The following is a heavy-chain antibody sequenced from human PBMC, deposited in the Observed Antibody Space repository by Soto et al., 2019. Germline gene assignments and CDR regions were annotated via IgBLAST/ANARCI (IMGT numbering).Heavy chain of an antibody. CDR3: ARGNIAAALVY. CDR1: GGSISGHY. CDR2: INHSGRT. D-gene: IGHD6-13*01. V-gene: IGHV4-34*01. J-gene: IGHJ4*02. Sequence: SETLSLTCAVYGGSISGHYWNWIRQPPGKGLEWIGEINHSGRTNYNPSLKSRVTMSVDTSKNQFSLNLGSVTAADTAAYYCARGNIAAALVYWGRGTLVTVSS.